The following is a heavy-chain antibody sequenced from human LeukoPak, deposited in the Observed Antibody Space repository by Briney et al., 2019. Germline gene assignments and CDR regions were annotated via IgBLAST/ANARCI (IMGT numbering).Heavy chain of an antibody. CDR2: IYSDGST. V-gene: IGHV3-53*01. CDR1: GFIVSGDF. Sequence: GGSLRLSCAASGFIVSGDFMSWVRQAPGKGLEWVSVIYSDGSTYYADSVKGRFTISRDNSKNTLDLQMTGLRAEDTAVYYCARWGDSSGSFDYWGQGTLVTVSS. CDR3: ARWGDSSGSFDY. J-gene: IGHJ4*02. D-gene: IGHD3-22*01.